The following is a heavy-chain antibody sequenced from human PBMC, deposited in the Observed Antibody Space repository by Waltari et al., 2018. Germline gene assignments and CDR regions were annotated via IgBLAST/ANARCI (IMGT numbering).Heavy chain of an antibody. V-gene: IGHV3-21*01. CDR2: IMSSSSYI. CDR3: ARPYNWNYLGFDY. J-gene: IGHJ4*02. CDR1: GFTFSSYS. D-gene: IGHD1-7*01. Sequence: EVQLVESGGGLVKPGGSLRLSCAASGFTFSSYSMNWVRQAPGKGLECVQSIMSSSSYIYDAQSVNGRFTISRDNAKNSLYLQMNSLRAEDTAVYYCARPYNWNYLGFDYWGQGTLVTVSS.